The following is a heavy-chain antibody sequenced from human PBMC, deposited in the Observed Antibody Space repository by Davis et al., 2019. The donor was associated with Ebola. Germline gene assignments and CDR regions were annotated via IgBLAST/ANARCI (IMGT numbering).Heavy chain of an antibody. CDR1: GFTFSSYW. Sequence: PGGSLRLSCAASGFTFSSYWMSWVRQAPGKGLEWVANIKQDGSDKNYVDSVKGRFTISRDNAKNSAFLQMNSLRVEDTAIYYCATERWLKHSDSWSGFSDWWGQGTLVTVSS. CDR3: ATERWLKHSDSWSGFSDW. CDR2: IKQDGSDK. D-gene: IGHD3-3*01. V-gene: IGHV3-7*03. J-gene: IGHJ4*02.